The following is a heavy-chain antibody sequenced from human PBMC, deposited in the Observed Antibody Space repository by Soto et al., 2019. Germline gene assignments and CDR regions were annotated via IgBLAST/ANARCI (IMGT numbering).Heavy chain of an antibody. Sequence: QVQLVQSGAEVKKPGSSVKVSCKASGGTFSSYTISWVRQAPGQGLEWMGRIIPILGIANYAQKFQGRVTITADKSTSTAYMELSSLRSEDTAVYYCASGYWSTPQWFDPGGQGTLVTVSS. CDR1: GGTFSSYT. D-gene: IGHD2-2*03. V-gene: IGHV1-69*02. J-gene: IGHJ5*02. CDR2: IIPILGIA. CDR3: ASGYWSTPQWFDP.